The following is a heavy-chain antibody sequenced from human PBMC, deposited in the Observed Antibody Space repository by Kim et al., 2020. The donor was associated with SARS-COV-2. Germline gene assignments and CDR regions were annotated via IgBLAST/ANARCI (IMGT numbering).Heavy chain of an antibody. CDR2: DSDT. CDR3: ARHIVADY. V-gene: IGHV5-51*01. J-gene: IGHJ4*02. Sequence: DSDTRYSPSFQGQVTISADKSISTAYLQWSSLKASDTAMYYCARHIVADYWGQGTLVTVSS. D-gene: IGHD2-15*01.